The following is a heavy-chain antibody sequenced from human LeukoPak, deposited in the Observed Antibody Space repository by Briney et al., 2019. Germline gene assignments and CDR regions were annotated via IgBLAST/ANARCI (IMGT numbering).Heavy chain of an antibody. CDR2: ISGSGGST. CDR3: TTDSTYYGDYFDY. Sequence: GGSLRLSCAASGFTFSSYAMSWVRQAPGKGLEWVSAISGSGGSTYYADSVKGRFTISRDNSKNTLYLQMNSLRAEDTAVYYCTTDSTYYGDYFDYWGQGTLVTVSS. D-gene: IGHD4-17*01. J-gene: IGHJ4*02. CDR1: GFTFSSYA. V-gene: IGHV3-23*01.